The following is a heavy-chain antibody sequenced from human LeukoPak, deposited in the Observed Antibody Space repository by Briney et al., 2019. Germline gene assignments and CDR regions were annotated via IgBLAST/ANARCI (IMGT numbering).Heavy chain of an antibody. Sequence: GGSLRLSCAASGFTFSSSAMSWVRQAPGKGLEWVAAISNNGGYTYYADSVQGRFTISRDNSKSTLCLQMNSLRAEDTAVYYCAKYVESSSWYTGVYWGQGTLVTVSS. CDR3: AKYVESSSWYTGVY. J-gene: IGHJ4*02. CDR2: ISNNGGYT. V-gene: IGHV3-23*01. D-gene: IGHD6-13*01. CDR1: GFTFSSSA.